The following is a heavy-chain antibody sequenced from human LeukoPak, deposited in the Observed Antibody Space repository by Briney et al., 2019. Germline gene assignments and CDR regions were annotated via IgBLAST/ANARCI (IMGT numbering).Heavy chain of an antibody. J-gene: IGHJ4*02. Sequence: SETLSLTCAVYGGSFSGYYWSWIRQPPGKGLEWIGEINHSGSTNYNPSLKSRVTISVDTSKNQFSLKLSSVTAADTVVYYCASYSGSYPIDYWGQGTLVTVSP. CDR1: GGSFSGYY. CDR3: ASYSGSYPIDY. V-gene: IGHV4-34*01. D-gene: IGHD1-26*01. CDR2: INHSGST.